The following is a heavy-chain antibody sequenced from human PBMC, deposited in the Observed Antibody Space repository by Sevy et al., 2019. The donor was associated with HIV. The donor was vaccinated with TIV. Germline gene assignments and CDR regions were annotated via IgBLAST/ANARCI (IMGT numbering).Heavy chain of an antibody. CDR2: IYHRGNT. CDR3: VRGSGGDRLDYYGLDV. J-gene: IGHJ6*02. CDR1: GYSISSGYY. Sequence: SETLSLTCVVSGYSISSGYYWGWVRQPPGKGLQWISNIYHRGNTYYNPSLQSRATLSVETSKNQFSLKMTSVTATDTAVYYCVRGSGGDRLDYYGLDVWGQGTTVTVSS. D-gene: IGHD2-15*01. V-gene: IGHV4-38-2*01.